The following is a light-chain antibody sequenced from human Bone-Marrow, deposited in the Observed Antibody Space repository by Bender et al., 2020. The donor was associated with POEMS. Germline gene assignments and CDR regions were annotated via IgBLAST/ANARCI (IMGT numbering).Light chain of an antibody. V-gene: IGLV2-23*02. J-gene: IGLJ3*02. Sequence: QSALTQPASVSGSPGQSITISCTGSSSDVGSYNLVSWYQQHPGKAPKLLIFEVNKRPSGVSDRFSGSRSGNSASLTISGLQADDEADYYCCSFVGGYTLVFGGGTKLTVL. CDR2: EVN. CDR3: CSFVGGYTLV. CDR1: SSDVGSYNL.